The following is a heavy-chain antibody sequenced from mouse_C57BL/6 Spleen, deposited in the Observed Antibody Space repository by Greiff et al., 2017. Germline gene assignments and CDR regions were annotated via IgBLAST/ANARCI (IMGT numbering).Heavy chain of an antibody. J-gene: IGHJ4*01. V-gene: IGHV6-6*01. CDR1: GFTFSDAW. CDR3: TRNDYYGSSPYAMDY. CDR2: IRNKANNHAT. D-gene: IGHD1-1*01. Sequence: EVKLVESGGGLVQPGGSMKLSCAASGFTFSDAWMDWVRQSPEKGLEWVAEIRNKANNHATYYAESVKGRFTISRDDSKSSVYLQMNSLRAEDTGIYYCTRNDYYGSSPYAMDYWGQGTSVTVSS.